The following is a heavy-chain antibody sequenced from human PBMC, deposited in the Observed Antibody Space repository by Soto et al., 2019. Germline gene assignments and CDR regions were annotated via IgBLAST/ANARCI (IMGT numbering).Heavy chain of an antibody. Sequence: QVQLVESGRGVVQPGRSLRLFCAASGFTFSSYGMHWVRQAPGKGLEWVAVISYDGSNKYYADSVKGRFTISRDNSKNTLYLQMNSLRAEDTAVYYCAPWFGAFDYWGQGTLVTVSS. V-gene: IGHV3-30*03. D-gene: IGHD3-10*01. J-gene: IGHJ4*02. CDR3: APWFGAFDY. CDR2: ISYDGSNK. CDR1: GFTFSSYG.